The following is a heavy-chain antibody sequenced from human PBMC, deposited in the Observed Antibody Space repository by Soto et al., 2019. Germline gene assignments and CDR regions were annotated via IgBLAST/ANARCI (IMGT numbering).Heavy chain of an antibody. CDR2: IYYSGST. CDR3: ARRWGSVFDF. Sequence: SETLCLTCTVSGGSIRSGDDYWSWIRQPPGKGLEWIGYIYYSGSTYYNPSLKSRVTISVDTSKHQFSLKLSSVTAADTAVYYCARRWGSVFDFRGQGTLVTVSS. D-gene: IGHD3-10*01. CDR1: GGSIRSGDDY. V-gene: IGHV4-30-4*08. J-gene: IGHJ4*02.